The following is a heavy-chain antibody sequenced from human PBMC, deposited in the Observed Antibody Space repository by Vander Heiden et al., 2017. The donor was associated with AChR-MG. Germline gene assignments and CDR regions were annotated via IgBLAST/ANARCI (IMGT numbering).Heavy chain of an antibody. D-gene: IGHD1-20*01. V-gene: IGHV3-49*03. J-gene: IGHJ4*02. Sequence: EMQVAESGGGLVRLGRSLRLSCTTSGFSFGDNAVSCCRQAPGRGLEGVGFIRGKDFGETTEYAASVKGRFTISRDDSKSIAYLKMSSVETEDTAVYYCSGGRITPDSWGQGTLVTVSS. CDR2: IRGKDFGETT. CDR1: GFSFGDNA. CDR3: SGGRITPDS.